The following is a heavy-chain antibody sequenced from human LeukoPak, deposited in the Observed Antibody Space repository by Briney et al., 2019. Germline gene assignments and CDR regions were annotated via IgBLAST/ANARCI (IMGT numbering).Heavy chain of an antibody. V-gene: IGHV3-23*01. Sequence: GGSLRLSCAVSGSTFSAYALTWVRQAPEKGLEWVSVISGSGGSTYYADSVNGRFTISRDNSKNTLYLQMNSLRVEDTAVYYCAKVGLRSGGDYWGQGTLVTVSS. D-gene: IGHD4-17*01. CDR1: GSTFSAYA. CDR2: ISGSGGST. CDR3: AKVGLRSGGDY. J-gene: IGHJ4*02.